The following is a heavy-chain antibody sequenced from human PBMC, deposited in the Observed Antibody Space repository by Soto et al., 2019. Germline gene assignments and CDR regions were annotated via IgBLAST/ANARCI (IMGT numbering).Heavy chain of an antibody. CDR1: GGTFSSYT. Sequence: GASVKVSCEASGGTFSSYTISWVRQAPGQGLEWMGRIIPILGIANYAQKFQGRVTITADKSTSTAYMELSSLRSEDTAVYYCARDLDTAMVAVADAFDIWGQGTMVT. D-gene: IGHD5-18*01. V-gene: IGHV1-69*04. CDR3: ARDLDTAMVAVADAFDI. CDR2: IIPILGIA. J-gene: IGHJ3*02.